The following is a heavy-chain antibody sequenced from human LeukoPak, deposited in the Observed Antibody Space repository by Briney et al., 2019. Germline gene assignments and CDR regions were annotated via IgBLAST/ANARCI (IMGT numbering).Heavy chain of an antibody. CDR3: AGVGGSFPFDY. CDR1: GGSFSGYY. CDR2: INHSEST. D-gene: IGHD1-26*01. V-gene: IGHV4-34*01. J-gene: IGHJ4*02. Sequence: PSETLSLTCAVYGGSFSGYYWTWIRQPPGKGLEWIGEINHSESTNYDPSLKSRVTISLDTSKNQFSLKLRSVTAADTAVYYCAGVGGSFPFDYWGQGTLVTVSS.